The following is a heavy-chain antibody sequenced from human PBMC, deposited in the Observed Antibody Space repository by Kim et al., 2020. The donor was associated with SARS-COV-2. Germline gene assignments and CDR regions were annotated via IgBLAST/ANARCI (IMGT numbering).Heavy chain of an antibody. CDR2: ISWDGGST. D-gene: IGHD3-3*01. Sequence: GGSLRLSCAASGFTFDDYTMHWVRQAPGKGLEWVSLISWDGGSTYYADSVKGRFTISRDNSKNSLYLQMNSLRTEDTALYYCAKDMGGGSGHSIDYWGQGTLVTVSS. CDR1: GFTFDDYT. CDR3: AKDMGGGSGHSIDY. V-gene: IGHV3-43*01. J-gene: IGHJ4*02.